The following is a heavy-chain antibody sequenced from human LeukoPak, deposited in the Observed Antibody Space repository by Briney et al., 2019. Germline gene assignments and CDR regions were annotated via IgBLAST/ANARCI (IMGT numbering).Heavy chain of an antibody. CDR3: ARDTKGADDAFDI. Sequence: PSETLSLTCTVSGYSISSGYYWGWIRPPPGKGLEWIGSIYHSGSTYYNPSLKSRVTISVDTSKNQFSLKLSSVTAADTAVYYCARDTKGADDAFDIWGQGTMVTVSS. V-gene: IGHV4-38-2*02. J-gene: IGHJ3*02. CDR1: GYSISSGYY. D-gene: IGHD1-26*01. CDR2: IYHSGST.